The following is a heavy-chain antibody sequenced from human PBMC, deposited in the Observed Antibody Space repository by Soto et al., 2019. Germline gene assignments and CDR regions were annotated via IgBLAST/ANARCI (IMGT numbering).Heavy chain of an antibody. V-gene: IGHV3-11*01. Sequence: PGGSLRLSCAASGFTFSDYYMSWIRQAPGKGLEWVSYISSSGSTIYYADSVKGRFTISRDNAKNSLYLQMNSLRAEDTAVYYCARVKDYDFWSGSLYYYGMDVWGQGTTVTVS. CDR1: GFTFSDYY. D-gene: IGHD3-3*01. J-gene: IGHJ6*02. CDR2: ISSSGSTI. CDR3: ARVKDYDFWSGSLYYYGMDV.